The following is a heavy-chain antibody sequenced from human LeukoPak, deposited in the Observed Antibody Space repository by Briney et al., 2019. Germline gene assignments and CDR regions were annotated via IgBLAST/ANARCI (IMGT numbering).Heavy chain of an antibody. CDR1: GGSISSGDYY. D-gene: IGHD5-18*01. CDR2: IYYSGST. Sequence: SQTLSLTCTVSGGSISSGDYYWSWIRQPPGKGLEWIGYIYYSGSTYYNPSLKSRVTISVDTPKNQFSLKLSSVTAADTAVYYCARDGTQRGYSYAFDIWGQGTMVTVSS. J-gene: IGHJ3*02. V-gene: IGHV4-30-4*08. CDR3: ARDGTQRGYSYAFDI.